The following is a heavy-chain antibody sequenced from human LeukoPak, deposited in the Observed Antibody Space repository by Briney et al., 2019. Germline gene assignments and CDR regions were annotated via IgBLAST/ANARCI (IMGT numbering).Heavy chain of an antibody. Sequence: PSETLSLTCTVSGGSVSSGSYYWSWIRQPAGKGLEWIGRIYTSGSTNYSPSLKSRVTMSVDTSKSQFSLKLSSVTAADTAMYYCAGHYYYDTTGSDYWGQGTLVTVSS. CDR1: GGSVSSGSYY. V-gene: IGHV4-61*02. D-gene: IGHD3-22*01. CDR2: IYTSGST. J-gene: IGHJ4*02. CDR3: AGHYYYDTTGSDY.